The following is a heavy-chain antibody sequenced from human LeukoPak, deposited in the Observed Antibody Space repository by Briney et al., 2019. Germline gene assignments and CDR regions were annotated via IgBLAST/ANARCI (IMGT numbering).Heavy chain of an antibody. CDR3: ARAPRNDGYCSSTSCFRKPFDY. J-gene: IGHJ4*02. Sequence: PSETLSLTCAVYGGSFSGYYWSWIRQPPGKGLEWIGEINHSGSTNYNPSLKSRVTISVDTSKNQFSLKLSSVTAADTAVYYCARAPRNDGYCSSTSCFRKPFDYWGQGTLVTVSS. CDR2: INHSGST. CDR1: GGSFSGYY. V-gene: IGHV4-34*01. D-gene: IGHD2-2*03.